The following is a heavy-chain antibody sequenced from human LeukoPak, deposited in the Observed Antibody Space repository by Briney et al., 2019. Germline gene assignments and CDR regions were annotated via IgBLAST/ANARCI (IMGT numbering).Heavy chain of an antibody. Sequence: PGGSLRLSCAASGFTFSSYGMHWVRQAPGKGLEWVAVIWYDGSNKYYADSVKGRLTISRDNSKNTLYLQMNSLRAEDTAVYYCARERRLRWEGDAFDIWGQGTMVTASS. CDR1: GFTFSSYG. V-gene: IGHV3-33*01. J-gene: IGHJ3*02. CDR3: ARERRLRWEGDAFDI. D-gene: IGHD1-26*01. CDR2: IWYDGSNK.